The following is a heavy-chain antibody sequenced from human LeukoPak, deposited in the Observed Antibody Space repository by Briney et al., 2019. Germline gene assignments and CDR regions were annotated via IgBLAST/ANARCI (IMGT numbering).Heavy chain of an antibody. CDR1: GGTFSSYA. CDR3: ARDLSGADYGDYGALRY. D-gene: IGHD4-17*01. CDR2: IIPIFGTA. Sequence: ASVKVSCKASGGTFSSYAISWVRQAPGQGLEWMGGIIPIFGTANYAQKFQGRVTITADKSTSTAYMELSSLRSEDTAVYYCARDLSGADYGDYGALRYWGQGTLVTVSS. J-gene: IGHJ4*02. V-gene: IGHV1-69*06.